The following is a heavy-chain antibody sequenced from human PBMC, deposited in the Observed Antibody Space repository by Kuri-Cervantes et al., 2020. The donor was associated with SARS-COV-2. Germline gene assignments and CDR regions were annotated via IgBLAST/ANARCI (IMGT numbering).Heavy chain of an antibody. J-gene: IGHJ4*02. Sequence: GGSLRLSCAASGFTVSSNYMSWVRQAPGKGLEWVGFVRRGGSNYYYADSVKGRFTISRDNSKNSLYLEMNSLRPEDTAVYYCAKVETASPDYWGQGTLVTVSS. V-gene: IGHV3-30*02. CDR2: VRRGGSNY. D-gene: IGHD3-3*01. CDR3: AKVETASPDY. CDR1: GFTVSSNY.